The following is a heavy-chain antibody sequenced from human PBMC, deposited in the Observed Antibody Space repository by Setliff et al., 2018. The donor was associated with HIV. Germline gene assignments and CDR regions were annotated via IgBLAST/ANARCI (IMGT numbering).Heavy chain of an antibody. CDR1: GFTFSNYW. J-gene: IGHJ4*02. V-gene: IGHV3-7*03. CDR3: ARYNWNPLGYRFDY. CDR2: IKQDGSEK. Sequence: PGGSLRLSCAASGFTFSNYWMSWVRQAPGKGLEWVANIKQDGSEKYYVDSVKGRFTISRDNAKNSLYLQMNSLRAEDTAVYYCARYNWNPLGYRFDYWGQGILVTVSS. D-gene: IGHD1-20*01.